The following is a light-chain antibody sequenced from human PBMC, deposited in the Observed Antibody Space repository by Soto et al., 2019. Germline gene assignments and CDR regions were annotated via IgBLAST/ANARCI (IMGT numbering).Light chain of an antibody. CDR2: DVN. CDR3: TSWTTSTTMI. Sequence: SALTQPASVSGSPGQSITISCTGTRSDIGAYNFVSWYQQHPGEVPKLILYDVNVRPPGVSNRFPGSKSGNTASLTISGLQAADEADYYCTSWTTSTTMIFGGGTKLTVL. J-gene: IGLJ2*01. CDR1: RSDIGAYNF. V-gene: IGLV2-14*03.